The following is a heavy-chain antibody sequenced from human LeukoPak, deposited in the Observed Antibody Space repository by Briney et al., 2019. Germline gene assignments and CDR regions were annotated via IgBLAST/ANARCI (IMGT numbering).Heavy chain of an antibody. CDR1: GFTFSNYG. CDR3: AKDRGTAVAGTNWFDP. D-gene: IGHD6-19*01. Sequence: GGFLRLSCAASGFTFSNYGMHWVRQAPGKGLEWVALISYDGTNKFYADSVKGRFTISRDNSKNTLSLQMNSLRAEDTAVYYCAKDRGTAVAGTNWFDPWGQGTLVTVSS. J-gene: IGHJ5*02. V-gene: IGHV3-30*18. CDR2: ISYDGTNK.